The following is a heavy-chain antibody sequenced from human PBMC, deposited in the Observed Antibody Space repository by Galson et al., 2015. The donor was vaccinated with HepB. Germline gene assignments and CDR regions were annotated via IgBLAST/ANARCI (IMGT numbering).Heavy chain of an antibody. V-gene: IGHV1-8*01. CDR3: ARGRYCTSGACPYYFDN. CDR1: GYTFTNHD. J-gene: IGHJ4*02. Sequence: SVKVSCKASGYTFTNHDINWVRQATGQGLEWMGWMNPDSGNTGYAQKIQGRVTMTRNTSIRTAYMELSSLRSEDTAVYYCARGRYCTSGACPYYFDNWGQGTLVTVSS. D-gene: IGHD2-8*01. CDR2: MNPDSGNT.